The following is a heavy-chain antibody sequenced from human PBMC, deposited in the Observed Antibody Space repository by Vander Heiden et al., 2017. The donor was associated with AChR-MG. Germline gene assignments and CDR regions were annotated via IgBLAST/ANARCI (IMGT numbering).Heavy chain of an antibody. V-gene: IGHV4-39*02. Sequence: QLQLQESGPGLVKPSETLSLTCTVPGGSISTTTYYWGWIRQSPGKGLEWIGNIYYSGSTYYNPSLKSRVTISVDTSKNHFSLSLRSVTPTDTGMYYCARRYGDNYFDSWGQGTLVTVSS. J-gene: IGHJ4*02. D-gene: IGHD4-17*01. CDR3: ARRYGDNYFDS. CDR2: IYYSGST. CDR1: GGSISTTTYY.